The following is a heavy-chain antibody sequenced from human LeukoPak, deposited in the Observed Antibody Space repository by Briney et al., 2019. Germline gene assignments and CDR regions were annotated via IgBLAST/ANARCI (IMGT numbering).Heavy chain of an antibody. CDR3: ARDGVVVPAATYYYYYYMDV. Sequence: GGSLRLSCAASGFTFSSYWMHWVRQAPGKGLVWVSRINSDGSSTSYADSVKGRFTISRDNAKNTLYLQMNSLRAEDTAVDYCARDGVVVPAATYYYYYYMDVWGKGTTVTISS. J-gene: IGHJ6*03. V-gene: IGHV3-74*01. CDR1: GFTFSSYW. D-gene: IGHD2-2*01. CDR2: INSDGSST.